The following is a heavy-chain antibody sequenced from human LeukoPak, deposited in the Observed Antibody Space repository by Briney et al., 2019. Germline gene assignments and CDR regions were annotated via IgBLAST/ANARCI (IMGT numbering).Heavy chain of an antibody. Sequence: PGRSLRLSCAASGFTFSSYGMHWVRQAPGKGLEWVAFIRYDGSNKYYADSVKGRFTISRDNSKNTLYLQMGSLRAEDMAVYYCARDSCSGGSCTNYYYYMDVWGKGTTVTVSS. CDR2: IRYDGSNK. V-gene: IGHV3-30*02. CDR1: GFTFSSYG. CDR3: ARDSCSGGSCTNYYYYMDV. J-gene: IGHJ6*03. D-gene: IGHD2-15*01.